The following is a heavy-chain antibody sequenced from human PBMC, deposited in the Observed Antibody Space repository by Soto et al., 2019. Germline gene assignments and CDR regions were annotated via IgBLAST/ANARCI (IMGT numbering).Heavy chain of an antibody. CDR1: VFSLSNAIIC. Sequence: SGPTLLNPTYTLTLTFTVSVFSLSNAIICLSWIRQPPGDALECLAHIFSNDEKSYSTSLKSRLTISNDTSKSQVVLTITNMDTVDTATYYCERIRTVASSTWYNKERKYYFEYWGKGNLV. CDR2: IFSNDEK. J-gene: IGHJ4*02. D-gene: IGHD6-13*01. CDR3: ERIRTVASSTWYNKERKYYFEY. V-gene: IGHV2-26*01.